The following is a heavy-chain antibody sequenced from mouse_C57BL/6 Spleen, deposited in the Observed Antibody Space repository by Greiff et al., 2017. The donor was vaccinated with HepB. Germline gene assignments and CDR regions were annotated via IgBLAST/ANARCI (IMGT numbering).Heavy chain of an antibody. Sequence: QVQLQQPGAELVKPGASVKMSCKASGYTFTSYWITWVKQRPGQGLEWIGDIYPGSGSTNYNEKFKSKATLTVDTSYSTAYMQLSSLTSEDSAVYYCARWGDYDEGFAYWGQGTLVTVSA. J-gene: IGHJ3*01. CDR2: IYPGSGST. D-gene: IGHD2-4*01. V-gene: IGHV1-55*01. CDR3: ARWGDYDEGFAY. CDR1: GYTFTSYW.